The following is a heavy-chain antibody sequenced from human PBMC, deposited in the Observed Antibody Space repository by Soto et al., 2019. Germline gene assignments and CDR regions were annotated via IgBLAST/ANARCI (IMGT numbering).Heavy chain of an antibody. CDR3: KQGGVSSGFAS. J-gene: IGHJ4*02. V-gene: IGHV3-23*01. D-gene: IGHD1-26*01. CDR1: VCIFGNFP. Sequence: PRRSXRLSGSAAVCIFGNFPMILVRQAPGKGLECISSISPDGYATWYPDSVKGRFTISRDNSKRKVYLQMRRMRAEDTAIYYCKQGGVSSGFASWGQGTLVNVS. CDR2: ISPDGYAT.